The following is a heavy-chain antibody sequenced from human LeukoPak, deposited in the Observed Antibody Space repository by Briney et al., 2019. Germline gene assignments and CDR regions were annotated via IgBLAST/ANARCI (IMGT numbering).Heavy chain of an antibody. D-gene: IGHD4-17*01. V-gene: IGHV1-3*01. CDR1: GYTFTSYA. Sequence: ASVRVSCTASGYTFTSYAMHWVRQAPGQRLEWMGWINAGNGNTKYSQKFQGRVTITRDTSASTAYMELSSLRSEDTAVYYCARGRHDYGDYRHDYWGQGTLVTVSS. CDR3: ARGRHDYGDYRHDY. CDR2: INAGNGNT. J-gene: IGHJ4*02.